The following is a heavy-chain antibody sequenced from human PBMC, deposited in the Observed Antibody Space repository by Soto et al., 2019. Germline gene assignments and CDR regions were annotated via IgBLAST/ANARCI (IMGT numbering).Heavy chain of an antibody. D-gene: IGHD3-3*01. CDR2: IYYSGST. CDR3: ARDNFWSGYSPYYFDY. Sequence: PSETLSLTCSVSGGSIGSYYWSWIRQPPGKGLEWIGYIYYSGSTNYNPSLKSRVTISVDTSKNQFSLKLSSVTAADTAVYYCARDNFWSGYSPYYFDYWGQGTLVTVSS. CDR1: GGSIGSYY. J-gene: IGHJ4*02. V-gene: IGHV4-59*01.